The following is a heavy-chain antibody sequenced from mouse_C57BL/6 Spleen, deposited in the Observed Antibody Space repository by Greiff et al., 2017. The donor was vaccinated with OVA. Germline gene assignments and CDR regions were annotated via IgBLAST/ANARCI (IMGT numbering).Heavy chain of an antibody. D-gene: IGHD1-1*01. J-gene: IGHJ4*01. CDR1: GYTFTDYY. CDR3: ARSNYGSAMDY. CDR2: INPNNGGT. V-gene: IGHV1-26*01. Sequence: DVQLQQSGPELVKPGASVKISCKASGYTFTDYYMNWVKQSHGKSLEWIGDINPNNGGTSYNQKFKGKATLTVDKSSSTAYMELRSLTSEDSAVYYCARSNYGSAMDYWGQGTSVTVSS.